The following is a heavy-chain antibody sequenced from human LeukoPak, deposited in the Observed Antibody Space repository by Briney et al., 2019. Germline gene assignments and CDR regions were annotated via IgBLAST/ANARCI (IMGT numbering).Heavy chain of an antibody. CDR2: IIWNGGST. CDR1: GYTFKDNG. CDR3: ARDGGWYKRGLDHYYYYMDV. D-gene: IGHD6-19*01. J-gene: IGHJ6*03. V-gene: IGHV3-20*04. Sequence: GGSLRVSCAASGYTFKDNGMNWVRQGPGKGLEWVSRIIWNGGSTDYAETVKGRVTISSDNAKNTLYLQMNSPRTEDTALYYCARDGGWYKRGLDHYYYYMDVWGKGTTVTVSS.